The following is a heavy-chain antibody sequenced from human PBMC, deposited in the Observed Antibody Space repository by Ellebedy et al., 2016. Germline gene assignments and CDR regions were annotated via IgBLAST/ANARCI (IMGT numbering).Heavy chain of an antibody. J-gene: IGHJ6*02. CDR1: GFTFSRYA. CDR2: ISDDGNDK. CDR3: AKVRSPDFYKNIGLDV. D-gene: IGHD5-24*01. Sequence: GESLKISXAASGFTFSRYAIHWVRQAPGKGLEWVSLISDDGNDKFYTDSVRGRFTISRDNAKIRVDLQMNSLRVEDTAVYYCAKVRSPDFYKNIGLDVWGQGTTVTVSS. V-gene: IGHV3-30*18.